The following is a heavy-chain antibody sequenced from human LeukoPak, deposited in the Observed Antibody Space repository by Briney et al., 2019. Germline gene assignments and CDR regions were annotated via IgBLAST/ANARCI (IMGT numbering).Heavy chain of an antibody. Sequence: GGSLRLSCAASGFTFSNYWMSWVRQAPGKGLEWVANIKEDGSEKDYVDSVKGRLTISRDNAKNSLYLQMNSLRAEDTAVYYCARDLYINYVRYFHHWGQGTLVTVSS. D-gene: IGHD4-11*01. CDR2: IKEDGSEK. J-gene: IGHJ1*01. V-gene: IGHV3-7*01. CDR3: ARDLYINYVRYFHH. CDR1: GFTFSNYW.